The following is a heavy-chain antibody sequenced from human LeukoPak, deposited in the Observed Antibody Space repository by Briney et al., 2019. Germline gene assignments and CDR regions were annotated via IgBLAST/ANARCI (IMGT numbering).Heavy chain of an antibody. J-gene: IGHJ4*02. CDR2: IYGSGST. CDR1: GDSLSSHY. D-gene: IGHD6-19*01. CDR3: ARNVGWYSHDS. V-gene: IGHV4-59*08. Sequence: SETLSLTRTVSGDSLSSHYWSWIRQPPGKGLEWIGYIYGSGSTHYDLSLRSRVTISEDTSKNQFSLKLTSVTAADTAVYYCARNVGWYSHDSWGQGTLVTVSS.